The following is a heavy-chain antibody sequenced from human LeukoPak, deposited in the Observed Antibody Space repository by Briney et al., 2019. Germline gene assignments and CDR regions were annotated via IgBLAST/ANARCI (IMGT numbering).Heavy chain of an antibody. V-gene: IGHV4-34*01. D-gene: IGHD6-13*01. J-gene: IGHJ4*02. CDR2: INHSGST. CDR1: GGSFSGYY. Sequence: SETLSLTCAVYGGSFSGYYWRWIRQPPGKGLEWIGEINHSGSTNYNPSLKSRVTISVDTSKNQFSLKLSSVTAADTAVYYCARGRYRYSSSWFDYWGQGTLVTVSS. CDR3: ARGRYRYSSSWFDY.